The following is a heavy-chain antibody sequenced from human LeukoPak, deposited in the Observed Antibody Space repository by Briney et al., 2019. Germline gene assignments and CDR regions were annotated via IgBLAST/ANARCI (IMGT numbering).Heavy chain of an antibody. CDR3: ARIAVTGTGGPFDY. J-gene: IGHJ4*02. Sequence: GSLRLSCAASGFTFSSYRMHWVRQAPGKGLEWLAIISYDGSEKYYADSVKGRFTISRGNSKNTLYMEMNSLRPEDTAVYYCARIAVTGTGGPFDYWGQGTLVTVSS. CDR1: GFTFSSYR. CDR2: ISYDGSEK. V-gene: IGHV3-30-3*01. D-gene: IGHD6-19*01.